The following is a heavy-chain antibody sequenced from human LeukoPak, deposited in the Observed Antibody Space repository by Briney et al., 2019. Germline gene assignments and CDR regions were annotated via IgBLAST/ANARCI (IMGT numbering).Heavy chain of an antibody. J-gene: IGHJ5*02. D-gene: IGHD5-18*01. Sequence: PSETLSLTCTVSGGSISSYYWSWIRQPPGKGLEWIGYIYYSGSTNYNPSLKSRVTISVDTSKNQFSLKLSSVTAADTAVYYCARSGVAAMETSWFDPWGQGTLVTVSS. CDR3: ARSGVAAMETSWFDP. CDR2: IYYSGST. V-gene: IGHV4-59*01. CDR1: GGSISSYY.